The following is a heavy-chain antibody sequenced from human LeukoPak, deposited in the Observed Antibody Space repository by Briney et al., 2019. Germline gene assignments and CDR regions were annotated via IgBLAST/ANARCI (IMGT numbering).Heavy chain of an antibody. J-gene: IGHJ6*04. CDR3: ARSGYYYGMDV. V-gene: IGHV3-48*03. CDR2: ISSSGSTI. Sequence: GGSLRLPCAASGFTFSSYEMNWVRQAPGKGLEWVSYISSSGSTIYYADSVKGRFTISRDNAKNSLYLQMNSLRAEDTAVYYCARSGYYYGMDVWGKGTTVTVSS. CDR1: GFTFSSYE.